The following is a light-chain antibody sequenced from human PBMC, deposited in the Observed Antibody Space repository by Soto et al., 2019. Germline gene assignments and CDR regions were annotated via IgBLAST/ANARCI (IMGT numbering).Light chain of an antibody. Sequence: QSVLTQPASVSGSPGQSITISCTGTSSDDGGYNYVSWYQQHPGKAPKLMIYNVRTRPTGVSNRIYSSKYRNTSSQNICGLQAEDEADYYCSSYTSKSTHVVFGGGTKLTVL. J-gene: IGLJ2*01. V-gene: IGLV2-14*01. CDR2: NVR. CDR3: SSYTSKSTHVV. CDR1: SSDDGGYNY.